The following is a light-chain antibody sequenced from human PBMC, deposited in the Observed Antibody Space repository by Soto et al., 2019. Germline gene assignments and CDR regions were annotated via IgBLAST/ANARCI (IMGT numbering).Light chain of an antibody. V-gene: IGKV1-39*01. CDR2: AAS. Sequence: DIQVTQSPSSLSASVGDRVTITCRASQSIFNYLNWYQQKPGKAPKLLIYAASSLQSGVPSRFSGGGAGTDFTLTISSLQPEDFATYYGQQSYSGPWTCGQWTKVEIK. CDR3: QQSYSGPWT. J-gene: IGKJ1*01. CDR1: QSIFNY.